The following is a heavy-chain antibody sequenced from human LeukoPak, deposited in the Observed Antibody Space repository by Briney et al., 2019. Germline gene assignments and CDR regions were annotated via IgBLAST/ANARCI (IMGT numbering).Heavy chain of an antibody. Sequence: GGSLRLSCAASGFTFSSYSMNWVRQAPGKGLEWVSSISSSSSYIYYADSVKGRFTISRDNAKNSLYLQMNSLRAEDAAIYYCATYRQVLLPFESWGQGTLVTVSS. CDR1: GFTFSSYS. D-gene: IGHD2-8*02. J-gene: IGHJ4*02. CDR2: ISSSSSYI. CDR3: ATYRQVLLPFES. V-gene: IGHV3-21*04.